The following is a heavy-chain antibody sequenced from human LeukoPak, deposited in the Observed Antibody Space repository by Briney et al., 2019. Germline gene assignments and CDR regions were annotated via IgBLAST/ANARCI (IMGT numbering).Heavy chain of an antibody. Sequence: VASVTVSCKVSGYTLTELSMHWVRQAPGKGLEWMGGFDPEDGETIYAQKFQGRVTMTEDTSTDTAYMELSSLRSEDTAVYYCATPPYCSSTSCGQHWGQGTLVTVSS. D-gene: IGHD2-2*01. CDR1: GYTLTELS. CDR3: ATPPYCSSTSCGQH. CDR2: FDPEDGET. J-gene: IGHJ1*01. V-gene: IGHV1-24*01.